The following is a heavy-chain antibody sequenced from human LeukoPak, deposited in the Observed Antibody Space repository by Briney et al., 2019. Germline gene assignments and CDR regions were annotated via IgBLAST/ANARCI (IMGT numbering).Heavy chain of an antibody. CDR2: ISSSGSTI. Sequence: PGGSLRLSCAASGFTFSSYEMNWVRQAPGKGLEWVSYISSSGSTIYYADSVQGRFTISRDNAQNSLYLQMSSLRAEDTAVYYCARNVHNFDYWGQGTLVTVSS. V-gene: IGHV3-48*03. J-gene: IGHJ4*02. CDR3: ARNVHNFDY. D-gene: IGHD3-10*02. CDR1: GFTFSSYE.